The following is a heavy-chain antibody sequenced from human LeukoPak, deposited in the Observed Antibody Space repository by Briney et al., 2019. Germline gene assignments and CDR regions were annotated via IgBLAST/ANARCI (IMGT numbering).Heavy chain of an antibody. CDR3: AKEYSSDLYYFDY. D-gene: IGHD6-19*01. J-gene: IGHJ4*02. V-gene: IGHV3-33*06. CDR2: IWYDGSNK. CDR1: GFTFSNYG. Sequence: PGGSLRLSCAASGFTFSNYGMHWVRQAPGKGLEWVAVIWYDGSNKYYADSVKGRFTISRDNPKNTLYLQMNSLRAEDTAVYYCAKEYSSDLYYFDYWGQGTLVTVSS.